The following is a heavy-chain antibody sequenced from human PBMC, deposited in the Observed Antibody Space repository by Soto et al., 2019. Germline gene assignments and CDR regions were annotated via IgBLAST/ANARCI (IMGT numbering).Heavy chain of an antibody. CDR2: INPSGGST. J-gene: IGHJ4*02. CDR1: GYTFTSYY. V-gene: IGHV1-46*01. Sequence: QVQLVQSGAEVKKPGASAKVSCKASGYTFTSYYMHWGRQAPGQGLEWVGIINPSGGSTSYAQKFQGRVTMTSDTSTSTVYMELSSLRYEETAVYYWASSGSYYSRAYWGQGTLVTVSS. CDR3: ASSGSYYSRAY. D-gene: IGHD1-26*01.